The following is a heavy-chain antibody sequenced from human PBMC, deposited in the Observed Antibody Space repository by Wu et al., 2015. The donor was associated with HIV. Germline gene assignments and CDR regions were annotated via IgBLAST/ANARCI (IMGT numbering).Heavy chain of an antibody. CDR1: EYSFSVYY. J-gene: IGHJ4*02. D-gene: IGHD1-20*01. V-gene: IGHV1-2*02. Sequence: QVQLVQSGAEVKEPGASVKVSCKTEYSFSVYYMHWVRQAPGQGLEWMGWILPNTDATKYAPRFQGRVTMTRDTSISTVYMELRGLRSDDTALYFCASYGPGYNWMYSWGQGTLVTVS. CDR2: ILPNTDAT. CDR3: ASYGPGYNWMYS.